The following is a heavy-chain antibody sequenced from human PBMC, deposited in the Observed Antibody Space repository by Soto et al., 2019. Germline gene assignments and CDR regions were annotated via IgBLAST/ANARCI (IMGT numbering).Heavy chain of an antibody. J-gene: IGHJ4*02. V-gene: IGHV3-33*01. CDR1: GFTFSSYG. CDR3: ARMSVAGYCDY. D-gene: IGHD6-19*01. Sequence: QVQLVESGGGVVQPGRSLRLSCAASGFTFSSYGMHWVRQAPGKGLEWVAVIWYDGSNKYYADSVKGRFTISRDNSKNTLYLQMNSLRAEDTAVYYCARMSVAGYCDYWGQGTLVTVSS. CDR2: IWYDGSNK.